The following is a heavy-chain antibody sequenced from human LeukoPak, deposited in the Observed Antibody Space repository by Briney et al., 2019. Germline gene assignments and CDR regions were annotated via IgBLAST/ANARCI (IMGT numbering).Heavy chain of an antibody. D-gene: IGHD3-16*02. V-gene: IGHV4-34*01. CDR3: ARNVRLGSGELSFAPFKNWFDP. CDR1: GGSFSGYY. CDR2: INHSGST. Sequence: SETLSLTCAVYGGSFSGYYWSWIRQPPGKGLEWIGEINHSGSTNYNPSLKSRVTISVDTSKNQFSLKLSSVTAADTAVYYCARNVRLGSGELSFAPFKNWFDPWGQGTLVTVSS. J-gene: IGHJ5*02.